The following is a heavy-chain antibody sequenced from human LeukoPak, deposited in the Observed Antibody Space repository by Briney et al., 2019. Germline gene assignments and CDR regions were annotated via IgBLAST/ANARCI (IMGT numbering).Heavy chain of an antibody. Sequence: ASVKVSCKASGGTFSSYAISWVRQAPGQGLEWMGRINLNSGGTNYAQKFQGRVTMTRDTSISTAYMELSRLRSDDTAVYYCAREPATMVRGVLLGRFDPWGQGTLVTVSS. CDR3: AREPATMVRGVLLGRFDP. CDR2: INLNSGGT. J-gene: IGHJ5*02. D-gene: IGHD3-10*01. CDR1: GGTFSSYA. V-gene: IGHV1-2*06.